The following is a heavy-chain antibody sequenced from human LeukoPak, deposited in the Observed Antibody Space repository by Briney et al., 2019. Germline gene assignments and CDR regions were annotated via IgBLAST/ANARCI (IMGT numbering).Heavy chain of an antibody. CDR1: GGSFSGYY. J-gene: IGHJ4*02. Sequence: KPSETLSLTCAVYGGSFSGYYWSWIRQPPGKGLGWIGEINHSGSINYNPSLKSRVTISVDTSKNQFSLKLSSVTAADTAVYYCASLYGDYVDYWGQGTLVTVFS. CDR3: ASLYGDYVDY. D-gene: IGHD4-17*01. V-gene: IGHV4-34*01. CDR2: INHSGSI.